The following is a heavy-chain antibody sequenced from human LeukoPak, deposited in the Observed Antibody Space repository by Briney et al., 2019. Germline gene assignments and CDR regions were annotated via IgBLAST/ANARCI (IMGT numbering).Heavy chain of an antibody. Sequence: PSETLSLTCTVSGGSISSSSYYWGWIRQPPGKGLEWIGSIYYSGSTYYNPSLKSRVTISVDTSKNQFSLKLSSVTAADTAVYYCARDKAPRAFDIWGQGTMVTVSS. CDR2: IYYSGST. CDR3: ARDKAPRAFDI. J-gene: IGHJ3*02. V-gene: IGHV4-39*07. CDR1: GGSISSSSYY.